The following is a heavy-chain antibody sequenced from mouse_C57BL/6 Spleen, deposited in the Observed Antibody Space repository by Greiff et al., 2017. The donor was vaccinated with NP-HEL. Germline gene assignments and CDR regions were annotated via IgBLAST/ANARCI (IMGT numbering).Heavy chain of an antibody. CDR1: GYTFTSYW. CDR3: ARGTTAQATDY. V-gene: IGHV1-69*01. CDR2: IDPSDSYT. J-gene: IGHJ2*01. Sequence: QVQLQQPGAELVMPGASVKLSCKASGYTFTSYWMHWVKQRPGQGLEWIGEIDPSDSYTNYNQKFKGKSTLTVDKSSSTAYMQLSSLTSEDSAVYYCARGTTAQATDYWGQGTTLTVSS. D-gene: IGHD3-2*02.